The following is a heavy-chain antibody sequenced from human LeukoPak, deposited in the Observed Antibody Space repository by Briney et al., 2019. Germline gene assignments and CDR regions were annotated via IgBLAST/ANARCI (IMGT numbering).Heavy chain of an antibody. CDR3: ARLSIVGPTTEAYEN. J-gene: IGHJ4*02. CDR1: DVSISSSSRY. CDR2: FYYSGDT. D-gene: IGHD1-26*01. V-gene: IGHV4-39*02. Sequence: PSETLSLTCTVSDVSISSSSRYWGWIRQPPGKGLVGIGSFYYSGDTYYNPSLRSRLTISAATFKNHLTLRRRPVTADATAVYYRARLSIVGPTTEAYENWGQGNPVTASS.